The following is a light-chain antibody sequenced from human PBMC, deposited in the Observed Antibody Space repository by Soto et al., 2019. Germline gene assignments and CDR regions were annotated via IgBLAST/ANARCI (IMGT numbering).Light chain of an antibody. J-gene: IGLJ2*01. CDR3: AAWDDDLNVL. V-gene: IGLV1-44*01. CDR1: SSNIGSNS. CDR2: SSN. Sequence: QPVLTQPPSASGTPGQRVTISCSGSSSNIGSNSVNWYQQLPGTAPKLLIYSSNQRPSGVPDRFSGSKSGTSASLAISGLQSEDEANYYCAAWDDDLNVLFGEGTKLTVL.